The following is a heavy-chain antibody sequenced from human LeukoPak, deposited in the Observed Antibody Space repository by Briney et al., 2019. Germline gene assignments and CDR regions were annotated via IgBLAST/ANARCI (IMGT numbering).Heavy chain of an antibody. J-gene: IGHJ1*01. CDR3: VKDLMGRFLMGGTMAYLHH. V-gene: IGHV3-21*01. CDR2: ISSRSRHV. Sequence: PGGSLRLSCAASAFSFSDYSMNWVRQAPGKGLEWVSSISSRSRHVYYAASVQGRFTISRDDAKNSLYLQMNSLRVENMAVYYCVKDLMGRFLMGGTMAYLHHWGQGTLVTVSS. D-gene: IGHD1-26*01. CDR1: AFSFSDYS.